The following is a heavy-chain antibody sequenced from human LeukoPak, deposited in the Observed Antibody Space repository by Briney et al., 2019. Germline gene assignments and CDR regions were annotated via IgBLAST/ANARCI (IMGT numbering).Heavy chain of an antibody. J-gene: IGHJ4*02. D-gene: IGHD6-19*01. CDR3: ARIPLAVAGTFDY. Sequence: PSETLSLTCTVSGGSISSSSYHWGWIRQPPGKGLEWIGSIYYSGSTYYNPSLKSRVTISVDTSKNQFSLKLSSVTAADTAVYYCARIPLAVAGTFDYWGQGTLLTVSS. CDR2: IYYSGST. CDR1: GGSISSSSYH. V-gene: IGHV4-39*01.